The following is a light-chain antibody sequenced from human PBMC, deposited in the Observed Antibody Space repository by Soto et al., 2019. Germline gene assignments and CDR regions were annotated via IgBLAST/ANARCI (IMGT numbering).Light chain of an antibody. V-gene: IGKV3-15*01. J-gene: IGKJ1*01. CDR2: VAS. CDR1: QSVSSSY. Sequence: EIVLTQSPGTLSLSPGERATLSCRASQSVSSSYLAWYQQKNGQAPRLLIYVASSRDTGIPARFSGRGSWTECTLPISRLQSVDVAVYSCQQYNNWPWTFGQGTQVDIK. CDR3: QQYNNWPWT.